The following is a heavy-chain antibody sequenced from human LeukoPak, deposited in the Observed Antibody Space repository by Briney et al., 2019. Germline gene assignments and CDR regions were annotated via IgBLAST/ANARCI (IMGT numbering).Heavy chain of an antibody. D-gene: IGHD5-18*01. J-gene: IGHJ4*02. CDR2: IYSGGST. Sequence: GGSLRLSCAASGFTVSSNYMSWVRQAPGKGLEWVSVIYSGGSTYYADSVKGKFTISRDNSKNTLYLQMNSLRAEDTAVYHCAKDRYSFGTYYFDNWGQGTLVTVSS. CDR1: GFTVSSNY. V-gene: IGHV3-66*01. CDR3: AKDRYSFGTYYFDN.